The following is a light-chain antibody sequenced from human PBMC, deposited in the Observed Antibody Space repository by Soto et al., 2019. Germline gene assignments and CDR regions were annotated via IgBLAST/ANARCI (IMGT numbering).Light chain of an antibody. Sequence: QSALTQPASVSGSPGQSITISCTGTSSDVGGYNYVSWYQQHPGKAPKLMIYDVSNRPSGVSNRFSGSKSGNTASLTISWLQAEDEADYYCSSSTSSSTLVFGGGTKLTVL. CDR1: SSDVGGYNY. J-gene: IGLJ2*01. CDR2: DVS. V-gene: IGLV2-14*01. CDR3: SSSTSSSTLV.